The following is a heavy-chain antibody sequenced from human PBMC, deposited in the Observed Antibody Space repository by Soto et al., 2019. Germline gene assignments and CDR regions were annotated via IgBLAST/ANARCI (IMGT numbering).Heavy chain of an antibody. J-gene: IGHJ3*02. V-gene: IGHV4-59*01. Sequence: PSETLSLTCTVSGGSIGSYYWSWIRQPPGKGLEWIGYIYYSGSTNYNPSLKSRVTISVDTSKNQFSLKLSSVTAADTAVYYCARGVAAAGRDDAFDIWGQGTMVTVSS. CDR2: IYYSGST. CDR3: ARGVAAAGRDDAFDI. CDR1: GGSIGSYY. D-gene: IGHD6-13*01.